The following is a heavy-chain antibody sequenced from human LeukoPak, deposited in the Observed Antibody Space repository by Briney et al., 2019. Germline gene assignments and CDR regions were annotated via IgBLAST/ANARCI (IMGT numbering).Heavy chain of an antibody. CDR3: AKDGLVWFGELN. D-gene: IGHD3-10*01. CDR1: GFTFSSYA. J-gene: IGHJ4*02. CDR2: ISANGDTT. V-gene: IGHV3-23*01. Sequence: PGGSLRLSCAASGFTFSSYALSWVRQAPGKGLEWVSAISANGDTTYYPDSVKGRFTSSRHNSKNTLYLHMNSLRAEDTAVYYCAKDGLVWFGELNWGQGTLVTVSS.